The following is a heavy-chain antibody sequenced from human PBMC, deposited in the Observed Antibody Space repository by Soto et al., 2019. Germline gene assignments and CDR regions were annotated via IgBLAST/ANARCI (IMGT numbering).Heavy chain of an antibody. J-gene: IGHJ4*02. CDR3: ARSRNGAVPDSINF. CDR1: GFTFSRYA. D-gene: IGHD2-8*01. CDR2: ISRDGSSK. V-gene: IGHV3-30-3*01. Sequence: GGSLRLSCAASGFTFSRYAMRWVRQAPGEGLEWVAVISRDGSSKYYGDSVKGRFTVSRDNSNNTLYLSMTSLRPDDTAVFYCARSRNGAVPDSINFWGQGTLVTVSS.